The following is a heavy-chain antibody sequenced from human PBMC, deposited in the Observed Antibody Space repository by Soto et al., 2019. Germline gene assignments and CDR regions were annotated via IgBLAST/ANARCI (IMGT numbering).Heavy chain of an antibody. Sequence: GGSLRLSCAASGFTFSSYAMSWVRQAPGKGLEWVSAISGSGGSTYYADSVKGRFTISRDNSKNTLYLQMNSLRAEDTAVYYCAKDGVYSYAIPDFYYGMDVWGQGTTVTVSS. CDR2: ISGSGGST. CDR3: AKDGVYSYAIPDFYYGMDV. J-gene: IGHJ6*02. D-gene: IGHD5-18*01. V-gene: IGHV3-23*01. CDR1: GFTFSSYA.